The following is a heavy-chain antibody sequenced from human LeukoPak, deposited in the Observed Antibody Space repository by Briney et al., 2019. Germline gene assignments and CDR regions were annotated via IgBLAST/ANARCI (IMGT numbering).Heavy chain of an antibody. CDR3: ARGGSVRGAPVNY. Sequence: ASVKVSCKASGYTFTSYYMHWVRHAPGQGLEWMGIINPSGASTNYAQQFQARVTLTRDTSTSTVYMELSSLRSEDTAVYYCARGGSVRGAPVNYWGQGTLVTVSS. J-gene: IGHJ4*02. CDR1: GYTFTSYY. D-gene: IGHD3-10*01. V-gene: IGHV1-46*01. CDR2: INPSGAST.